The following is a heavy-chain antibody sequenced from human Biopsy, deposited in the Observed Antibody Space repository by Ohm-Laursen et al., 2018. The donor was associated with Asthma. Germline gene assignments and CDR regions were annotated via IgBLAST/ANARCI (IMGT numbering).Heavy chain of an antibody. J-gene: IGHJ1*01. CDR2: IKHDGSAK. CDR1: GFTFGDYW. D-gene: IGHD3-3*02. Sequence: SLRLSCTASGFTFGDYWMSWVRQVPGKGLEWVANIKHDGSAKNHVDSLKGRFTISRDNAKNSLYLQMNSLRAEDTAVYYCARTFHFWSPYHAEHYQLWGQGTLVTVSS. CDR3: ARTFHFWSPYHAEHYQL. V-gene: IGHV3-7*01.